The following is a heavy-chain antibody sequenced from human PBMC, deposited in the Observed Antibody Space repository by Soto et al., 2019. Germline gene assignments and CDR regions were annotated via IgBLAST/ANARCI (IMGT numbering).Heavy chain of an antibody. J-gene: IGHJ6*02. CDR3: ARDRDYGDYYYYGMDV. D-gene: IGHD4-17*01. CDR2: IYYSGST. CDR1: GGSISSSSYY. Sequence: SETLSLTCTVSGGSISSSSYYWGWIRQPPGKGLEWIGSIYYSGSTYYNPSLKSRVTISVDTSKNQFSLKLSSVTAADTAVYYCARDRDYGDYYYYGMDVWGQGTTVTVSS. V-gene: IGHV4-39*07.